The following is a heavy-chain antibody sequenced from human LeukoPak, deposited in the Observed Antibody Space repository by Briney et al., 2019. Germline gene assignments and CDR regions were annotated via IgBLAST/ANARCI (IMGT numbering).Heavy chain of an antibody. V-gene: IGHV3-74*01. D-gene: IGHD3-16*01. Sequence: GGSLRLSCAASGFTFSSYRMHWVRQAPGKGLVWVSRINSDGSSTDYADSVKGRFTISRDNAKNTLYLQMNSLRAEDTAVYYCARVGAATYAFDIWGQGTMVTVSS. CDR3: ARVGAATYAFDI. CDR2: INSDGSST. CDR1: GFTFSSYR. J-gene: IGHJ3*02.